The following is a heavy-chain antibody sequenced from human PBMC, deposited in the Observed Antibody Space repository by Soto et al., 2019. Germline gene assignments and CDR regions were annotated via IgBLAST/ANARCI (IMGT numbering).Heavy chain of an antibody. J-gene: IGHJ4*02. CDR2: TSYRSKWYN. CDR1: GDSVSSNSAA. V-gene: IGHV6-1*01. CDR3: ASVDRCGLGFDY. D-gene: IGHD3-22*01. Sequence: SQTLSLTCDISGDSVSSNSAAWNWIRQSPSRGLEWLGRTSYRSKWYNDYAVSVKSRITINPDTSKNQFSLQLNSVTPEDTALSDGASVDRCGLGFDYWGQGTLVTVSS.